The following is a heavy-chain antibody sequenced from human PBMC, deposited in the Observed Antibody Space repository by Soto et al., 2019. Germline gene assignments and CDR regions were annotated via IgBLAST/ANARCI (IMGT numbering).Heavy chain of an antibody. D-gene: IGHD6-6*01. CDR2: IYPGDSDT. Sequence: PREFLKPSCTGSGYSFTRYCIGWVRQMPGKGLEWMGIIYPGDSDTRYSPSFQGQVTISADKSISTAYLQWSSLKASDTAMYYCATSSIAAQGQLYYGMDVWGQGTTVTVSS. CDR1: GYSFTRYC. CDR3: ATSSIAAQGQLYYGMDV. V-gene: IGHV5-51*01. J-gene: IGHJ6*02.